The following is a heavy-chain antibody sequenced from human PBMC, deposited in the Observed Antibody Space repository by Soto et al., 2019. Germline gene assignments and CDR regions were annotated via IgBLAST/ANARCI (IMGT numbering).Heavy chain of an antibody. V-gene: IGHV3-30-3*01. D-gene: IGHD3-22*01. CDR1: GFTFSSYA. CDR3: ARGSLNPYYYDSSGYYPQAADY. CDR2: ISYDGSNK. Sequence: PGGSLRLSCAASGFTFSSYAMHWVRQAPGKGLEWVAVISYDGSNKYYADSVKGRFTISRDNSKNTLYLQMNSLRAEDTAVYYCARGSLNPYYYDSSGYYPQAADYWGQGTLVTVSS. J-gene: IGHJ4*02.